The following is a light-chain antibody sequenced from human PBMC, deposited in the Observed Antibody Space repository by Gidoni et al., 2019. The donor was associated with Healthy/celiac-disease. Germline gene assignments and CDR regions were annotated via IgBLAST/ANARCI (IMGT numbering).Light chain of an antibody. V-gene: IGKV1-5*03. CDR1: QRLTSR. J-gene: IGKJ1*01. CDR2: KGS. CDR3: LQYRRFWS. Sequence: IQMTQSPAILSASIGDRVTITCQASQRLTSRLAWYQQQPGRPPKLLISKGSTLESGVPSRFSGSGSETDFTLTISGLQPDDFATYYCLQYRRFWSFGQGTRVQSK.